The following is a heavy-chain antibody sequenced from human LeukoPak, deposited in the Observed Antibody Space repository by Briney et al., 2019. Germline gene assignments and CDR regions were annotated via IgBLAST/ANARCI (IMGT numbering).Heavy chain of an antibody. CDR2: VKQDGSEK. J-gene: IGHJ4*02. V-gene: IGHV3-7*01. CDR3: VGGSGY. D-gene: IGHD3-10*01. CDR1: GFTFSSYW. Sequence: GGSLRLSCPASGFTFSSYWMNWVRQAPGKGLEWVANVKQDGSEKFYLDSVKGRFTISRDNTKKSLYLQMNSLRVEDTAVYYCVGGSGYWGQGALVIVSS.